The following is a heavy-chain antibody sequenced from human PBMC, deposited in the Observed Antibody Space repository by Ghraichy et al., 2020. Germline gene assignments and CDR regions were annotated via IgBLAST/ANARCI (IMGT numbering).Heavy chain of an antibody. V-gene: IGHV3-23*01. J-gene: IGHJ4*02. CDR2: ITGGGGNT. D-gene: IGHD7-27*01. CDR3: AKDIRTGDGQIPDD. CDR1: GFTFSSYA. Sequence: GGSLRLSGAVSGFTFSSYAMSWVRQAPGKGLEWVSGITGGGGNTYYADSVKGRFTISRDNSKNTLFLQMHSLRVEDTAVYYCAKDIRTGDGQIPDDWGQGTLVTVSS.